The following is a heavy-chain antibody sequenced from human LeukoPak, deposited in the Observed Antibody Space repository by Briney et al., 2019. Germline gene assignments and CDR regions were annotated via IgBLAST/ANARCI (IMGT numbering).Heavy chain of an antibody. Sequence: SVKVSCKASGGTFSSYAISWVRQAPGQGLEWMGRIIPIFGTANYAQKFQGRVTITTDESTSTAYMELSSLRSEDTAVYYCASYTAMALLFDPWGQGTLVTVSS. CDR3: ASYTAMALLFDP. CDR1: GGTFSSYA. D-gene: IGHD5-18*01. V-gene: IGHV1-69*05. CDR2: IIPIFGTA. J-gene: IGHJ5*02.